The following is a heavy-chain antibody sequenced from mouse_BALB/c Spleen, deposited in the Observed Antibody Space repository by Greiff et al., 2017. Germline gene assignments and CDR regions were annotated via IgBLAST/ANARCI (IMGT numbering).Heavy chain of an antibody. CDR2: IYWDDDK. D-gene: IGHD2-1*01. CDR3: ARTLLYVNYSYAMDY. Sequence: QVTLKESGPGILQPSQTLSLTCSFSGFSLSTSGMGVSWIRQPSGKGLEWLAHIYWDDDKRYNPSLKSRLTISKDTSSNQVFLKITSVDTAYTATYYCARTLLYVNYSYAMDYWGQGTSVTVSS. J-gene: IGHJ4*01. V-gene: IGHV8-12*01. CDR1: GFSLSTSGMG.